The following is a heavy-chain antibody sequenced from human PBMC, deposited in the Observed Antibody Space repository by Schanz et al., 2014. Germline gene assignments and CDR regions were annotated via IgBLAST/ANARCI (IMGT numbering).Heavy chain of an antibody. V-gene: IGHV3-23*04. CDR1: GFTFSSYA. Sequence: EVQLVESGGGVVQPGRSLRLSCAAYGFTFSSYAMSWVRQAPGKGLEWVSAISGSGGSTYYADSVKGRFTISRDNSKNTLYLQMNSLRAEDTAVYYCAKDPSHGDYDYYFDYWGQGTLVTVSS. CDR3: AKDPSHGDYDYYFDY. D-gene: IGHD3-22*01. J-gene: IGHJ4*02. CDR2: ISGSGGST.